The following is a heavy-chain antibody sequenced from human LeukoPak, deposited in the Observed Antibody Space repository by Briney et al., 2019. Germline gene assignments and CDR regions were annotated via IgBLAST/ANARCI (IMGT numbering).Heavy chain of an antibody. CDR2: IIPIFGTA. Sequence: SVKVSCKASGGTFSSYAISWVRQAPGQGLEWMGGIIPIFGTANYAQKFQGRVTITADESTSTAYMELSSLRSEDTAVYYCSSTSPGVDYYYGMDVWGQGTTVTVSS. CDR1: GGTFSSYA. V-gene: IGHV1-69*13. D-gene: IGHD2-2*01. CDR3: SSTSPGVDYYYGMDV. J-gene: IGHJ6*02.